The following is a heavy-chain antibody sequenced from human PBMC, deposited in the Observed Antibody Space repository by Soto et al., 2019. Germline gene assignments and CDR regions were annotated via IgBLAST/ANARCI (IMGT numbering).Heavy chain of an antibody. D-gene: IGHD3-22*01. CDR1: GGSFSSGGYY. V-gene: IGHV4-31*03. CDR3: AGFSYDSTGCGYFDY. CDR2: IHYSGST. J-gene: IGHJ4*02. Sequence: QVQLQESGPGLVKPSQTLSLTCSVSGGSFSSGGYYWSCMRQHPGKGLEWIGYIHYSGSTTYNPSLTSRVTITADTSKNQVSLNLTSVTAADTALYYCAGFSYDSTGCGYFDYWGQGTLVTVSS.